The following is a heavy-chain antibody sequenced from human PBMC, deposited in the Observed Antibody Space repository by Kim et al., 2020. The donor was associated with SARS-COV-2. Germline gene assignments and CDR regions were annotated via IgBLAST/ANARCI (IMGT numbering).Heavy chain of an antibody. V-gene: IGHV3-30*02. D-gene: IGHD3-9*01. CDR3: AKDSGLRYFDWLGGMDV. Sequence: VKGRFTHSRDNSKNTLYLQMNGLRAEDTAVYYCAKDSGLRYFDWLGGMDVWGQGTTVTVSS. J-gene: IGHJ6*02.